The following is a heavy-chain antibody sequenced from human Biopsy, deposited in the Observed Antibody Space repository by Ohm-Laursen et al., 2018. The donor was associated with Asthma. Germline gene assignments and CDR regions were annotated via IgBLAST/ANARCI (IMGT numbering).Heavy chain of an antibody. CDR3: ARKAGSCISRTCYALDF. CDR1: GGTFNTYV. V-gene: IGHV1-69*13. CDR2: INSVFGTT. D-gene: IGHD2-2*01. J-gene: IGHJ4*02. Sequence: SVKVSCTPLGGTFNTYVIGWVRQAPGQGLEWMGGINSVFGTTTYPQKFQDRVTITADDSTSTVYMEMSSLRSEDTAVYYCARKAGSCISRTCYALDFWGQGTLVTVSS.